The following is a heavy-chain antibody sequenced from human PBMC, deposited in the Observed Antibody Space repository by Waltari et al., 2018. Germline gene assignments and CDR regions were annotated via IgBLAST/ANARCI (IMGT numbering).Heavy chain of an antibody. V-gene: IGHV1-3*03. CDR3: ARANLFRSRGLTFDI. J-gene: IGHJ3*02. Sequence: QVQLVQSGAEVKKPGASVKVSCQASGYTFSDYAIHWVRQAPGQRPEWMGWINTGNGNREYSQEFQGRVTISRDTSASTVYMELSSLRSEDMAVYYCARANLFRSRGLTFDIWGQGTMVTVSS. D-gene: IGHD3-3*01. CDR1: GYTFSDYA. CDR2: INTGNGNR.